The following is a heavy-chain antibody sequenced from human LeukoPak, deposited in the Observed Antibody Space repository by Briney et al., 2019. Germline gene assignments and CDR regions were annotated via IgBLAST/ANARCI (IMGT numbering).Heavy chain of an antibody. V-gene: IGHV1-69*01. CDR2: IIPIFGTA. Sequence: GSSVKVSCKASGGTFSSYAISWVRQAPGQGLEWMGGIIPIFGTANYAQKFQGRVTITADESTSTAYMELSSLRSGDTAVYYCASTAVAGLYYYYGMDVWGKGTTVTVSS. CDR3: ASTAVAGLYYYYGMDV. J-gene: IGHJ6*04. D-gene: IGHD6-19*01. CDR1: GGTFSSYA.